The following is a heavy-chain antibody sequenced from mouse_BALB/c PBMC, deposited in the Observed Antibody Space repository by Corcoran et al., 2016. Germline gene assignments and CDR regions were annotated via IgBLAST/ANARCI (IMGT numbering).Heavy chain of an antibody. V-gene: IGHV1-18*01. J-gene: IGHJ4*01. CDR1: GYPFTEYT. Sequence: EVQLQQSGPELVKPGASVKISCKTSGYPFTEYTMHWVKQSHGKSLEWIGGINPNNGGTSYNQKFKGKATLTVDKSSSTAYMELRSLTSEDSAVYYCARGSTVVAHYYAMDYWGQGTSVTVSS. CDR3: ARGSTVVAHYYAMDY. CDR2: INPNNGGT. D-gene: IGHD1-1*01.